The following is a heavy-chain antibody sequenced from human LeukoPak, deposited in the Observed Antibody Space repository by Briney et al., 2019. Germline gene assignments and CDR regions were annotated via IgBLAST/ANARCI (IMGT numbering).Heavy chain of an antibody. CDR2: IYYSGST. V-gene: IGHV4-59*08. D-gene: IGHD5-18*01. CDR1: GGSISSYY. CDR3: ASLGQEYSLDY. J-gene: IGHJ4*02. Sequence: SETLSLTCTVPGGSISSYYWSWIRQPPGKGLERIGYIYYSGSTNYNPSLKRRVTISVDTSKNHVSLKLSPVTAADTAVYYCASLGQEYSLDYWGQGTLVTVSS.